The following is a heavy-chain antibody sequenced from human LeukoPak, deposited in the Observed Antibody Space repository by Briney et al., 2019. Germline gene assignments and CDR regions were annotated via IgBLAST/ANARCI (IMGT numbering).Heavy chain of an antibody. CDR3: ARDCIVVVPAAKERLAYYYYGMDV. D-gene: IGHD2-2*01. Sequence: GGSLRLSCAASGFTVSSNYMSWVRQAPGKGLEWVSVIYSGGSTYYADSVKGRFTISRDNSKNTLYLQMNSLRAEDTAVYYCARDCIVVVPAAKERLAYYYYGMDVWGQGTTVTVSS. J-gene: IGHJ6*02. CDR1: GFTVSSNY. V-gene: IGHV3-66*01. CDR2: IYSGGST.